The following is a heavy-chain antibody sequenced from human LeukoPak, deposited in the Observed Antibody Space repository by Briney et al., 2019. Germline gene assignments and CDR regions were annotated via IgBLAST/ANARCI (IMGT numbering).Heavy chain of an antibody. J-gene: IGHJ5*02. CDR2: IYPGDSDT. CDR1: GYSFTSYW. Sequence: GESLKISCKGSGYSFTSYWIGWVRQMPGKGLEWMGIIYPGDSDTRYSPSFQGQVTISTDKSISTAYLQWSSLKASATPNDYCASPISPYYDSSGYSDWFEPSGQGTLVTVSS. D-gene: IGHD3-22*01. V-gene: IGHV5-51*01. CDR3: ASPISPYYDSSGYSDWFEP.